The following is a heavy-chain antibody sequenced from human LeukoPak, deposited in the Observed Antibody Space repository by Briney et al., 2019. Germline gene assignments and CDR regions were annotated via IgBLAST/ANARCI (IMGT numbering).Heavy chain of an antibody. CDR2: ISYDGSNK. V-gene: IGHV3-30-3*01. CDR1: GFPFSSYA. D-gene: IGHD2-15*01. Sequence: GGSLRLFCAASGFPFSSYAMHWLGQAPGKGLDGVAVISYDGSNKYYADSVKGRFTVSRDNSMNTLYLQVNSLRAEDTAVYYCARVGNCSGGSCYFDYWGQGTLVTVSS. CDR3: ARVGNCSGGSCYFDY. J-gene: IGHJ4*02.